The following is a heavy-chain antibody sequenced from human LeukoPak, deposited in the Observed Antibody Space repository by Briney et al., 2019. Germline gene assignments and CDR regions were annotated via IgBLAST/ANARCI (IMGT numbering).Heavy chain of an antibody. Sequence: GGSLRLSCAAAGFTFSRYWMSWVRQAPGKGLEWVSAISGSGGSTYYADSVKGRFTISRDNSKNTLYLQMNSLRAEDTAVYYCAKMYYYDSSGALDYWGQGTLVTVSS. CDR1: GFTFSRYW. V-gene: IGHV3-23*01. D-gene: IGHD3-22*01. CDR2: ISGSGGST. CDR3: AKMYYYDSSGALDY. J-gene: IGHJ4*02.